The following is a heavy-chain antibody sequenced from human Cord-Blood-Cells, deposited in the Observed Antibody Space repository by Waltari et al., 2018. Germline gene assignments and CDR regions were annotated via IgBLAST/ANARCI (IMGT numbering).Heavy chain of an antibody. V-gene: IGHV5-51*01. Sequence: EVQLVQSGAEVKKPGESLKISWKGSGYTFTSYWIAWVRQMPGKGLEWMGIIYPGDSDTRYSPSFQGQVTISADKSISTAYLQWSSLKASDTAMYYCARHKDCSGGSCYSFDYWGQGTLVTVSS. J-gene: IGHJ4*02. CDR2: IYPGDSDT. CDR1: GYTFTSYW. CDR3: ARHKDCSGGSCYSFDY. D-gene: IGHD2-15*01.